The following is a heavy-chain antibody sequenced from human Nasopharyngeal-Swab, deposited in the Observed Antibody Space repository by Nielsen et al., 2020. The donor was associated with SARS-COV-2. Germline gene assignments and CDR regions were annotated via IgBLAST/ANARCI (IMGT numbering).Heavy chain of an antibody. J-gene: IGHJ4*02. CDR3: ARISYDILTGYYVGFDY. D-gene: IGHD3-9*01. CDR2: IDWDDDK. CDR1: GFSLSTSGMC. Sequence: SGPTLVKPPQTLTLTCTFSGFSLSTSGMCVSWIRQPPGKALEWLALIDWDDDKYYSTSLKTRLTISKDTPKNQVVLTMTNMDPVDTATYYCARISYDILTGYYVGFDYWGQGTLVTVSS. V-gene: IGHV2-70*01.